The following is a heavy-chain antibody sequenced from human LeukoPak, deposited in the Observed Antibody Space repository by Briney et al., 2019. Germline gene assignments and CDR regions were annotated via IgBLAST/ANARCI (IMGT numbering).Heavy chain of an antibody. CDR2: IYSDGRT. J-gene: IGHJ3*02. V-gene: IGHV3-53*01. CDR3: ARGAYDSSAYWAFDT. D-gene: IGHD3-22*01. CDR1: GFTVSSNY. Sequence: GGSLRLSCAASGFTVSSNYMSWVRQAPGKGLEWVSLIYSDGRTLYADSVKGRFTISSDNSKNTVILQMSSLRAEDTAVYHCARGAYDSSAYWAFDTWGQGTMVTVSS.